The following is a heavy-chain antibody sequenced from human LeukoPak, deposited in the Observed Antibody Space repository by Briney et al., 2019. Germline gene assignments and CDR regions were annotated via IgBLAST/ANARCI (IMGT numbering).Heavy chain of an antibody. CDR3: ASGGYDYVWGSYRFPFDY. CDR2: INHSGST. CDR1: GGSFSGYY. V-gene: IGHV4-34*01. Sequence: PSETLSLTCAVYGGSFSGYYWSWIRQPPGKGLEWIGEINHSGSTNYNPSLKSRVTISVDTSKNQFSLKLSSVTAADTAVYYCASGGYDYVWGSYRFPFDYWGQGTLVTVSS. D-gene: IGHD3-16*02. J-gene: IGHJ4*02.